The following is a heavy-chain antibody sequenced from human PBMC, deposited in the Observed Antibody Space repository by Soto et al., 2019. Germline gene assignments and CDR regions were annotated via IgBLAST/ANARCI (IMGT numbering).Heavy chain of an antibody. CDR3: ARGGASSKGFAP. CDR1: GGSITSGGSF. J-gene: IGHJ5*02. Sequence: QVHLQESGPGLVRPSQTLSLTCTVSGGSITSGGSFWSWIRQHPGKGPEWIAFIGYSGATSYNPSLASRVTISADTYKSQFSLNLRSVTAADTGVYYCARGGASSKGFAPWGQGTLVTVSP. V-gene: IGHV4-31*03. CDR2: IGYSGAT. D-gene: IGHD2-15*01.